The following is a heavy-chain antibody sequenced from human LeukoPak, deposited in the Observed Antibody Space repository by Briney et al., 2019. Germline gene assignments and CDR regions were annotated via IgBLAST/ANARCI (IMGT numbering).Heavy chain of an antibody. CDR2: INHSGST. CDR3: ASLSGSYYFDY. Sequence: SETLSLTCAVYGGSFSGYYWSWIRQPPGKGLEWIGEINHSGSTNYNPSLKSRVTISVDTSKNQFSLKLSSVTAADTAVYYCASLSGSYYFDYWGQGTLVTVSS. J-gene: IGHJ4*02. V-gene: IGHV4-34*01. D-gene: IGHD1-26*01. CDR1: GGSFSGYY.